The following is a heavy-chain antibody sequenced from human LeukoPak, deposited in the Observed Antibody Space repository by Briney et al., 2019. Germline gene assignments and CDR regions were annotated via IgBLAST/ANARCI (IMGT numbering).Heavy chain of an antibody. CDR2: IYYSGST. D-gene: IGHD3-22*01. CDR1: GGSISSYY. Sequence: ASETLSLTCTVSGGSISSYYWSWIRQPPGKGLEWIGYIYYSGSTYYNPSLRSRVTISVDTSKNQFSLKLSSVTAADTAVYYCARSSEGRYYYDSSGYSYYYYYMDVWGKGTTVTISS. CDR3: ARSSEGRYYYDSSGYSYYYYYMDV. V-gene: IGHV4-59*01. J-gene: IGHJ6*03.